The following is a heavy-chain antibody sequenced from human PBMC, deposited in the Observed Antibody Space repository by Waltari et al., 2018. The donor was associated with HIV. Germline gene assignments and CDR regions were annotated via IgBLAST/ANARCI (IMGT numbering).Heavy chain of an antibody. D-gene: IGHD6-6*01. Sequence: QAPLVQSGAEVKKPGASVKVSCTASGYTFNNYVLHWVRQAPGQRPEWMGWSNSGNGDSKYSQDFQGRVTITRDTSASTVYMELSSLRSEDTGVYYCARGGSSPYYFAMDVWGQGTTVTVSS. V-gene: IGHV1-3*02. J-gene: IGHJ6*02. CDR3: ARGGSSPYYFAMDV. CDR1: GYTFNNYV. CDR2: SNSGNGDS.